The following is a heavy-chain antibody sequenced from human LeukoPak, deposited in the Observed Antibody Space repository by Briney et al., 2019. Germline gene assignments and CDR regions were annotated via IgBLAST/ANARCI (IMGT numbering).Heavy chain of an antibody. J-gene: IGHJ4*02. CDR1: GYTFTSYG. V-gene: IGHV1-18*01. CDR3: ARDSDGEATRYSSSSNY. Sequence: GASVKVSCKASGYTFTSYGISWMRQAPGQGLEWMGWISAYNGNTNYAQKLQGRVTMTTDTSTSTAYMELRSLRSDDTAVYYCARDSDGEATRYSSSSNYWGQGTLVTVSS. D-gene: IGHD6-6*01. CDR2: ISAYNGNT.